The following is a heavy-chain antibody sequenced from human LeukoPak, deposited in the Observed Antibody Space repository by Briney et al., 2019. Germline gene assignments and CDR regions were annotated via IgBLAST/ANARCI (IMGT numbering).Heavy chain of an antibody. CDR3: ARTTSLTASGYDY. CDR2: INPNTGDR. CDR1: GYTFTNYH. V-gene: IGHV1-8*03. J-gene: IGHJ4*02. D-gene: IGHD4-17*01. Sequence: ASVKVSCKASGYTFTNYHINWVRQAPGQGLEWMGWINPNTGDRGYAQKLQGRVSITSDTSISTAYMELGSLRSEDTAVYFCARTTSLTASGYDYWGQGTLGTVSS.